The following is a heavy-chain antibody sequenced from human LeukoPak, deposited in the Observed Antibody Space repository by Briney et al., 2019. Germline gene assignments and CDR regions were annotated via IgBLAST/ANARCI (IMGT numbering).Heavy chain of an antibody. CDR1: GFTVSSNY. V-gene: IGHV3-66*01. D-gene: IGHD3-10*01. CDR2: IYVGGSK. CDR3: ARRGLLWGFDP. Sequence: GGSLRLSCAASGFTVSSNYMTWVRQAPGKGLEWVSVIYVGGSKYYADSVKGRFTISTDNSKNTLYLQMDSLRAEDTAVYYCARRGLLWGFDPWGQGTLVTVSS. J-gene: IGHJ5*02.